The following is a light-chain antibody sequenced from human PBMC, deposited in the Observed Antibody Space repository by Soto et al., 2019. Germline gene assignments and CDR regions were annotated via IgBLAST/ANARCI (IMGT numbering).Light chain of an antibody. CDR1: QSVGTY. CDR3: QQYSVWPLVT. Sequence: EIVMTQSPATLSVSPGERATLSCRASQSVGTYLAWYQQKPGQTPRLLIFGASTRATGIPARFSGSGSGSEFTLTISGLQSEDFAVYSRQQYSVWPLVTFGGGTKVEIK. V-gene: IGKV3-15*01. CDR2: GAS. J-gene: IGKJ4*01.